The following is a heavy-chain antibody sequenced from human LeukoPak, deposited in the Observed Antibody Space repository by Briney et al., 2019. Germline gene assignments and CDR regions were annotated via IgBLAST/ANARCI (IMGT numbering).Heavy chain of an antibody. D-gene: IGHD3-10*01. J-gene: IGHJ5*02. CDR1: GGSISSSNR. CDR2: IYHSGST. V-gene: IGHV4-4*02. Sequence: SETLSLTCAVSGGSISSSNRWSWVRQPPGKGLEWIGEIYHSGSTNYNPSLKSRVTISVDKSKNQFSLKLSSVTAADTAVYYCARDPPYYRHVFDPWGQGTLVTVSS. CDR3: ARDPPYYRHVFDP.